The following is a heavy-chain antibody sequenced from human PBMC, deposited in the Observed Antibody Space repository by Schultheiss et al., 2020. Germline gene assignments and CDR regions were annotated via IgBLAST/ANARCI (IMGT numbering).Heavy chain of an antibody. Sequence: GGSLRLSCAASGFTFSSYWMHWVRQAPGKGLVWVSRISTDGSSTAYADSVKGRFTISRDNAKNTLYLQMNSLRAEDTAVYYCARVLLYGSGSPLDYWGQGTLVTVSS. D-gene: IGHD3-10*01. J-gene: IGHJ4*02. CDR2: ISTDGSST. CDR1: GFTFSSYW. V-gene: IGHV3-74*01. CDR3: ARVLLYGSGSPLDY.